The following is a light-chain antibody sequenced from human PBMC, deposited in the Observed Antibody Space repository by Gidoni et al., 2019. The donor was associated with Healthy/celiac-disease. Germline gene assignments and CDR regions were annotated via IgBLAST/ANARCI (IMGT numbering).Light chain of an antibody. J-gene: IGKJ1*01. CDR2: AAS. V-gene: IGKV1-8*01. CDR3: QQYYSYPST. CDR1: QGISSY. Sequence: AIRMSQYPSSFSASTGDRVTITCRASQGISSYLDWYQQKPGKAPKLLIYAASTLQSGVPSRFSGSGSGTDFTLTISCLQSEDFATYYCQQYYSYPSTFGQGTKVEIK.